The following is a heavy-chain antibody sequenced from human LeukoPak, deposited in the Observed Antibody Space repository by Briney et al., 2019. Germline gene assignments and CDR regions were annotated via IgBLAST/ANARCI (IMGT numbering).Heavy chain of an antibody. J-gene: IGHJ4*02. CDR1: GFTFSSYG. CDR3: ARSLYDSSGYPLDY. CDR2: IWYDGSNK. D-gene: IGHD3-22*01. V-gene: IGHV3-33*01. Sequence: GGSLRLSCAASGFTFSSYGMPWVRQAPGKGLEWVAIIWYDGSNKNYADSVKGRVTISRDNSKNTLYLQMNSLRAEDTAVYYCARSLYDSSGYPLDYWGQGTLVTVSS.